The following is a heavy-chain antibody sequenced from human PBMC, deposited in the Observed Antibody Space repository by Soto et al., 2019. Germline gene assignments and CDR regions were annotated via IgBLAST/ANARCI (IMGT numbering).Heavy chain of an antibody. V-gene: IGHV4-59*01. Sequence: LSLTCTVSGDSIRSYYWTWIRQPPGKGLELIGYIYYSGSTRYNPSLKSRVTISVDMSKNQFSLKLSSVIAADTAVYYCARAYGGFDNGLDVWGQGTAVTVS. J-gene: IGHJ6*02. D-gene: IGHD5-12*01. CDR1: GDSIRSYY. CDR2: IYYSGST. CDR3: ARAYGGFDNGLDV.